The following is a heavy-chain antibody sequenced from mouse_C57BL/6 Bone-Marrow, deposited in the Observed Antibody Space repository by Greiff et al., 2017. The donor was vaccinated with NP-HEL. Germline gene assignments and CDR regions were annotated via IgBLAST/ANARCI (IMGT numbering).Heavy chain of an antibody. CDR2: GQGLEWIG. V-gene: IGHV1-87*01. CDR3: SEGAAVYYCALIWLRRDAY. Sequence: QVQLQQSGPELARPWASVKISCQAFYTFSRRAHFAIRDTNYWMQWVKQRPGQGLEWIGAIYPGNGDTSYNQKVKGKATLTADKSSSTADVKLSSLTSEGAAVYYCALIWLRRDAYWGQGTLVTVSA. CDR1: YTFS. D-gene: IGHD2-2*01. J-gene: IGHJ3*01.